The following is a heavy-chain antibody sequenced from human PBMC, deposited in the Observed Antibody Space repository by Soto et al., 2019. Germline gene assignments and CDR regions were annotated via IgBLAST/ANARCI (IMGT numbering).Heavy chain of an antibody. CDR3: AKDPFGDYDSDAFDI. J-gene: IGHJ3*02. Sequence: EVQLLESGGGLVQPGGSLRLSCAASGFTFSSYAMSWVRQAPGKGLEWVSAISGSGGSTYYADSVKGRFTIPRDNSKNPRYLQIKGLRAGDTVLYYRAKDPFGDYDSDAFDIWGQGTMVTVSS. CDR2: ISGSGGST. D-gene: IGHD4-17*01. V-gene: IGHV3-23*01. CDR1: GFTFSSYA.